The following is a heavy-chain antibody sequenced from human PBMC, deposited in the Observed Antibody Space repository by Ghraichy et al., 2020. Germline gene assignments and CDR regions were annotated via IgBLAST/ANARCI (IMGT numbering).Heavy chain of an antibody. V-gene: IGHV4-4*09. CDR3: ARQRIGSSWRYYYYYYGMDV. D-gene: IGHD6-13*01. CDR2: IYTSGST. Sequence: SETLSLTCTVSGGSISSYYWSWIRQPPGKGLEWIGYIYTSGSTNYNPPLKSRVTISVDTSKNQFSLKLSSVTAADTAVYYCARQRIGSSWRYYYYYYGMDVWGQGTTVTVSS. CDR1: GGSISSYY. J-gene: IGHJ6*02.